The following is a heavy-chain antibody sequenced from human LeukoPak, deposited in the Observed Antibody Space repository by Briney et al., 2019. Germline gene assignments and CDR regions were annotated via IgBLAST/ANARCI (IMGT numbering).Heavy chain of an antibody. V-gene: IGHV3-23*01. J-gene: IGHJ4*02. CDR3: AKVDGYYTTGFLDY. CDR1: GFTFSSYA. Sequence: PGGSLRLSCAASGFTFSSYAMSWVRQAPGKGLEWVSAISGSGGSTYYADSVKGRFTMSRDNSKNTLYLQMNSLRAEDTAVYYCAKVDGYYTTGFLDYWGQGTLVTVSS. CDR2: ISGSGGST. D-gene: IGHD1-1*01.